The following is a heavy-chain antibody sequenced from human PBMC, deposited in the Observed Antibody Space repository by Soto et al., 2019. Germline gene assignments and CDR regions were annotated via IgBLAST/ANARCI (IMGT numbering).Heavy chain of an antibody. V-gene: IGHV3-30-3*01. D-gene: IGHD5-12*01. CDR2: ISYDGSNK. CDR3: ARGHSGYRPYGMDV. J-gene: IGHJ6*02. Sequence: GGSLRLSCAASGFTFSSYAMHWVRQAPGKGLEWVAVISYDGSNKYYADSVKGRFTISRDNSKNTLYLQMNSLRAEDTAVYYCARGHSGYRPYGMDVWGQGTTVTVSS. CDR1: GFTFSSYA.